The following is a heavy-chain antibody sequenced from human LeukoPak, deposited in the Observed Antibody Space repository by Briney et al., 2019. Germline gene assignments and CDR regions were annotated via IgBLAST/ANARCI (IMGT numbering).Heavy chain of an antibody. CDR2: IKSKTDGGTT. CDR3: TTYDSSGYVDY. J-gene: IGHJ4*02. D-gene: IGHD3-22*01. CDR1: GFTFSNAW. V-gene: IGHV3-15*01. Sequence: TGGSLRLSCAASGFTFSNAWMSWVRQAPGKGLEWVGRIKSKTDGGTTDYAAPVKGRFTISRDDSKNTLCLQMNSLKTEDTAVYYCTTYDSSGYVDYWGQGTLVTVSS.